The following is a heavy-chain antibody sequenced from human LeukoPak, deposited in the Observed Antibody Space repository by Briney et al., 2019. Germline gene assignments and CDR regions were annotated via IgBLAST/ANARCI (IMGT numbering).Heavy chain of an antibody. CDR2: IATSGSAI. CDR1: GFTFSSYE. J-gene: IGHJ3*02. Sequence: GGSLRLSCAASGFTFSSYEMSCVRQAPGKGLGWVSYIATSGSAIYYADSVKGRFTISRDNAKNSLYLQRNSLRAEDMAVYYCVRGGYCSSTICYWYNAFDMWGQGTMVTVSS. V-gene: IGHV3-48*03. D-gene: IGHD2-2*01. CDR3: VRGGYCSSTICYWYNAFDM.